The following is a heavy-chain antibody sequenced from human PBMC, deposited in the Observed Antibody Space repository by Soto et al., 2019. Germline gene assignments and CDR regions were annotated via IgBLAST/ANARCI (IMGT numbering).Heavy chain of an antibody. V-gene: IGHV1-8*01. CDR1: GYTFTSYD. Sequence: ASVKVSCKASGYTFTSYDTNWVRQATGQGLEWMGWMNPNTGNTNYAQKFQGRVTMTRNTSTTTAYLELSSLTSEDTAVYYCARGLINRRLQNFDSWGQGPLVTVSS. CDR3: ARGLINRRLQNFDS. J-gene: IGHJ4*02. CDR2: MNPNTGNT. D-gene: IGHD5-18*01.